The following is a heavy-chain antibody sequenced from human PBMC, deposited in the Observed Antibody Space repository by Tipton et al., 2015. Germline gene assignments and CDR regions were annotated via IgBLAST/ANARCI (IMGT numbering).Heavy chain of an antibody. V-gene: IGHV4-59*01. D-gene: IGHD4-17*01. CDR2: IYHSGST. CDR1: GGSINKYY. Sequence: TLSLTCSVSGGSINKYYLTWIRQPPGKGLEWIGYIYHSGSTNVNPSLKSRVTISIDTSKNQFSLKLSSVTAADTAVYYCASGYGDYVNGMDVWGQGTSFTVSS. J-gene: IGHJ6*02. CDR3: ASGYGDYVNGMDV.